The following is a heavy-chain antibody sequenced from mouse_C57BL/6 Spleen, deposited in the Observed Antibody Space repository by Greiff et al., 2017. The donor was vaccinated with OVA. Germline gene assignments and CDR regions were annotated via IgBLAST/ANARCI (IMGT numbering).Heavy chain of an antibody. CDR2: IDPSDSYT. V-gene: IGHV1-50*01. D-gene: IGHD3-3*01. CDR3: ARRRDVGYFDV. J-gene: IGHJ1*03. Sequence: QVQLQQPGAELVKPGASVKLSCKASGYTFTSYWMQWVKQRPGQGLEWIGEIDPSDSYTNYNQKFKGKATLTVDTSSSTAYMQLSSLTSEDSAVYYCARRRDVGYFDVWGTGTTVTVSS. CDR1: GYTFTSYW.